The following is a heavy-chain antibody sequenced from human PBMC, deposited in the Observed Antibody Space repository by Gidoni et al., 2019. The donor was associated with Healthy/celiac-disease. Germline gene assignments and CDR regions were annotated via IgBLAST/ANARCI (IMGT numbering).Heavy chain of an antibody. Sequence: LQLQESGPGLVKPSETLSLTCTVSGGSICSSSYYWGWIRQPPGKGLEWIGSIYYSGSTYYNPALKSRVTISVDTSKNQFSLKLSSVTAADTAVYYCASPCSGGSCYSSFDYWGQGTLVTVSS. J-gene: IGHJ4*02. V-gene: IGHV4-39*01. D-gene: IGHD2-15*01. CDR1: GGSICSSSYY. CDR3: ASPCSGGSCYSSFDY. CDR2: IYYSGST.